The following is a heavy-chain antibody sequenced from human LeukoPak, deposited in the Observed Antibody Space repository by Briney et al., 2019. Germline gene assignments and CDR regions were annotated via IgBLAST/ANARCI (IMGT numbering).Heavy chain of an antibody. Sequence: QPGGSLRLSCAASGFTFSSYWMHWVRQAPGKGLVWVSRINSDGSSTSYADSVKGRFTISRDNAKNTLYLQMNSLRAEDTAVYYCARVGGPPYDDYYYGMDVWGQGTTVTVSS. D-gene: IGHD2-15*01. CDR2: INSDGSST. V-gene: IGHV3-74*01. CDR1: GFTFSSYW. CDR3: ARVGGPPYDDYYYGMDV. J-gene: IGHJ6*02.